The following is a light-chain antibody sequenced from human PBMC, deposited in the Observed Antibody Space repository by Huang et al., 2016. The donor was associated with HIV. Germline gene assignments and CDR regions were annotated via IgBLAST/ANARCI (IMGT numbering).Light chain of an antibody. V-gene: IGKV4-1*01. CDR1: QSVLYISNNKNY. CDR3: QQYYSTPRT. J-gene: IGKJ1*01. CDR2: WAS. Sequence: DIVMTQSPDSLAVSLGERATINCKSSQSVLYISNNKNYLAWYQQKPGQPPKLLIDWASTRESGVPDRFSGSGSGTDFTLTISSLQAEDVAVYYCQQYYSTPRTFGQGTKVEIK.